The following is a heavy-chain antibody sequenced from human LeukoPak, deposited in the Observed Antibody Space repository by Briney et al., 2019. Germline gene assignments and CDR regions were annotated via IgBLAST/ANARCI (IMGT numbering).Heavy chain of an antibody. CDR3: ARVRRRSSAYDYSDY. Sequence: GGSLRLSCAASGFTFSGYSMNWVRQAPGEGLEWVSALSSSSTYIYYVDSVKGRFTISRDNAKNSLYLQMNSLRAEDTAIYFCARVRRRSSAYDYSDYWGQGTLVTVSA. CDR1: GFTFSGYS. V-gene: IGHV3-21*06. CDR2: LSSSSTYI. J-gene: IGHJ4*02. D-gene: IGHD5-12*01.